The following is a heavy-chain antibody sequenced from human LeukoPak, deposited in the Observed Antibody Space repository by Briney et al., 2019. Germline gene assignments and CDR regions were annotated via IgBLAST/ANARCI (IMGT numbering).Heavy chain of an antibody. CDR3: AREAMTPVYYYFDY. D-gene: IGHD4-17*01. Sequence: GGSLRLSCAASGFTFSSYAMHWVRQAPGKGLDWVAVISYDGSNKYYADSVKGRFTISRDNSKNTLYLQMNSLRAEDTAVYYCAREAMTPVYYYFDYWGQGTLVTVSS. V-gene: IGHV3-30-3*01. J-gene: IGHJ4*02. CDR2: ISYDGSNK. CDR1: GFTFSSYA.